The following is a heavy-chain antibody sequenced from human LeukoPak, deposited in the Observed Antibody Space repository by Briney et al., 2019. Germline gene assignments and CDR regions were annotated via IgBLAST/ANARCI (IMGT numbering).Heavy chain of an antibody. CDR3: AREVTGTGPQFDY. Sequence: ASVKVSCKASGYTFTSYYMHWVRQAPGQGLEWMGIINPSGGSTGYAQEFQGRVTMTRDTSTSTVYMELSSLRSEDTAVYYCAREVTGTGPQFDYWGQGTLVTVSS. CDR1: GYTFTSYY. D-gene: IGHD1-7*01. CDR2: INPSGGST. V-gene: IGHV1-46*01. J-gene: IGHJ4*02.